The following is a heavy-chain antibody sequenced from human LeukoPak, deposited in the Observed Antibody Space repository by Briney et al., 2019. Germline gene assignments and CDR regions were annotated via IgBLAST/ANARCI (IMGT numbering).Heavy chain of an antibody. V-gene: IGHV3-9*01. CDR2: ISWNSGSI. J-gene: IGHJ4*02. CDR3: AKDNLAAAGGSTDIDY. D-gene: IGHD6-13*01. CDR1: GFAFDDYA. Sequence: PGRSLRLSCAASGFAFDDYAMHWVRQAPGKGLEWVSGISWNSGSIGYADSVKGRFTISRDNAKNSLCLQMNSLRAEDTALYYCAKDNLAAAGGSTDIDYWGQGTLVTVSS.